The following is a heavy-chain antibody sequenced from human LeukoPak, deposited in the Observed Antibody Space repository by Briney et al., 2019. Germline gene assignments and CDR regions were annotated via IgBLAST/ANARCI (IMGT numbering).Heavy chain of an antibody. V-gene: IGHV3-20*04. Sequence: PGGSLRLSCAASGFTFDDYGMSWVRQAPGKGLERVSGINWNGGSTGYADSVKGRFTISRDNAKNSLYLQMNSLRAEDTALYYCARASDDCSSTSCYPGAFDIWGQGTMVTVSS. CDR2: INWNGGST. J-gene: IGHJ3*02. CDR1: GFTFDDYG. CDR3: ARASDDCSSTSCYPGAFDI. D-gene: IGHD2-2*01.